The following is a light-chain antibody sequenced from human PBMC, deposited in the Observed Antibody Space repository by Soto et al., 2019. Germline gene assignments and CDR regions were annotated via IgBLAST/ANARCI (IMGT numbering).Light chain of an antibody. CDR2: KAS. CDR1: QNINSW. CDR3: QQYNSYSLYT. Sequence: DIQMTQSPSTLSPSVGDSVTITCRATQNINSWLAWYQQKPGKAPNLLIYKASTLASGVPSRFSGSGSGTEFTLTISSLQPDDSATYYCQQYNSYSLYTFGQGTKLEI. J-gene: IGKJ2*01. V-gene: IGKV1-5*03.